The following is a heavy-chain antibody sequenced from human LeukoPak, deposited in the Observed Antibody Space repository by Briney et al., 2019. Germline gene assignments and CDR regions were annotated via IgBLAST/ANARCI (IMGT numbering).Heavy chain of an antibody. D-gene: IGHD2-21*02. CDR1: GFTFSSYA. J-gene: IGHJ4*02. Sequence: GGSLGLSCAASGFTFSSYAMSWVRQAPGKGLEWVSAISGSGGSTYYADSVKGRFTISRDNSKNTLYLQMNSLRAEDTAVYYCATRGVIVVVTAIRDYWGQGTLVTVSS. CDR2: ISGSGGST. CDR3: ATRGVIVVVTAIRDY. V-gene: IGHV3-23*01.